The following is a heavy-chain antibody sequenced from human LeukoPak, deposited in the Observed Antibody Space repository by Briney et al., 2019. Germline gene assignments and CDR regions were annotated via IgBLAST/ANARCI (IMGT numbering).Heavy chain of an antibody. CDR3: AKDSWGATDY. J-gene: IGHJ4*02. CDR2: ISGSGGST. D-gene: IGHD1-26*01. V-gene: IGHV3-23*01. CDR1: GFRFNTFW. Sequence: GGSLRLSCAASGFRFNTFWMSWVRQAPGKGLEWVSAISGSGGSTYYADSVKGRFTISRDNSKNTLYLQMNSLRAEDTAVYYCAKDSWGATDYWGQGTLVTVSS.